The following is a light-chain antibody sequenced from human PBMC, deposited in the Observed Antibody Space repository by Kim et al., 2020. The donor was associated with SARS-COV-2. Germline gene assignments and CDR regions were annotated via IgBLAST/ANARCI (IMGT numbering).Light chain of an antibody. J-gene: IGLJ2*01. CDR2: YDS. Sequence: PGKTARVSCGGNRIGSKSVPWYQQKSGQAPVLVIYYDSDRPSGIPERFSGSNSGNTATLTISRVEAGDEADYYCQVWDSSSDHRVVFGGGTKLTVL. V-gene: IGLV3-21*04. CDR1: RIGSKS. CDR3: QVWDSSSDHRVV.